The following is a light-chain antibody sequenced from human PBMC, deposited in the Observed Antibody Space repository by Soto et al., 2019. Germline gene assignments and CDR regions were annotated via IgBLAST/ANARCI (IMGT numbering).Light chain of an antibody. CDR3: CSYSSSSTLYV. Sequence: QSALTQPASVSGSPGQSITISCTGTSSDVGGSNYVSWYQQHPGKAPKLMIYDVSNRPSGVSNRFSGSKSGNTASLTISGLHAYYEADYYCCSYSSSSTLYVFGTGTKVTVL. CDR1: SSDVGGSNY. V-gene: IGLV2-14*03. CDR2: DVS. J-gene: IGLJ1*01.